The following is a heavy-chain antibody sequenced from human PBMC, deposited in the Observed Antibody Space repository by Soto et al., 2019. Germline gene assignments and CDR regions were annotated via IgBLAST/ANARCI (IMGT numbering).Heavy chain of an antibody. D-gene: IGHD3-22*01. V-gene: IGHV3-7*01. Sequence: EVQLVESGGGLVQPGGSLRLSCAASGFTISSYWMSWVRQAPGKGLEWVANIKQDGSDKYYVDSVKGRFTISRDNAKNSLYLTMNSLRAEDTAVYYCAREDYYDRSGLGPDAFDIWGQGTMGTVSS. CDR1: GFTISSYW. CDR2: IKQDGSDK. J-gene: IGHJ3*02. CDR3: AREDYYDRSGLGPDAFDI.